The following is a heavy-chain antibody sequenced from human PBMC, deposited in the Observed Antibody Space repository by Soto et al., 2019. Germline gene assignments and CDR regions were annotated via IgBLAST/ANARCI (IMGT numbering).Heavy chain of an antibody. CDR1: GGPFSGYY. V-gene: IGHV4-34*01. D-gene: IGHD3-9*01. CDR3: ARGDILTGYTY. CDR2: INHSGST. Sequence: SETLSLTCAVYGGPFSGYYWSWIRQPPGQGLEWIGEINHSGSTKFNPSLKSRVTISVDTSKNQFSLKLNSVTAADTAVYYCARGDILTGYTYWGQGTLVTVSS. J-gene: IGHJ4*02.